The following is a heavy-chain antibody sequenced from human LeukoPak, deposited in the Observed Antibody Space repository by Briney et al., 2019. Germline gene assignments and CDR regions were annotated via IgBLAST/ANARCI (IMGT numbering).Heavy chain of an antibody. D-gene: IGHD6-25*01. CDR3: ARYTSGFDY. Sequence: GGSLRLSCAASGFTFSSYWMHWFRHAPGKGLVWVLRIEPDGNNTVYTDSVKGRFTISRDNAKNTLYLQMNSLGAEDTAVYFCARYTSGFDYWGQGALVTVSS. CDR1: GFTFSSYW. CDR2: IEPDGNNT. J-gene: IGHJ4*02. V-gene: IGHV3-74*01.